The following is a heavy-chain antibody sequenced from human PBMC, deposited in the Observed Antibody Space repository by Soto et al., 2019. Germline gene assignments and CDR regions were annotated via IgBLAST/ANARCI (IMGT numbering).Heavy chain of an antibody. CDR2: IYQSGST. V-gene: IGHV4-30-2*01. CDR3: TSDYTLRSYRFDY. CDR1: GGSVADYS. D-gene: IGHD3-10*01. Sequence: SSETLSLTCTVSGGSVADYSWSWIRQPPGRGLEWIGYIYQSGSTTYNPSLKSRLTISLDRSKNEVSLKLTSVTAADTAVYYCTSDYTLRSYRFDYWGRGTLVTVSS. J-gene: IGHJ4*02.